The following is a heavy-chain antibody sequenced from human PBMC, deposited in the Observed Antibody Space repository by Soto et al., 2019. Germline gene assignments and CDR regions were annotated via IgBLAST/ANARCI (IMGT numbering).Heavy chain of an antibody. D-gene: IGHD6-6*01. J-gene: IGHJ3*02. V-gene: IGHV4-31*03. Sequence: SETLSLTCTVSGGSISSGGYYWSWIRQHPGKGLEWIGYIYYSGSTYYNPSLKSRVTISVDTSKNQFSLKLSSVTAADTAVYYCARDSARTRGPFDIWGQGTMVTVSS. CDR2: IYYSGST. CDR3: ARDSARTRGPFDI. CDR1: GGSISSGGYY.